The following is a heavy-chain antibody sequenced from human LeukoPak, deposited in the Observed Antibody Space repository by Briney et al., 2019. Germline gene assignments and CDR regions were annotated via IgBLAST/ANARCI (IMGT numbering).Heavy chain of an antibody. D-gene: IGHD5-18*01. Sequence: PPGGSLRLSCAASGFTFTTYWMHCVRHAPGKGLVWVSHINSDGSITSYADSVKGRFTISRDNAKNTLYLQMNSLRAEDTAVYYCARDAVDTANAVWGQGTTVTVSS. V-gene: IGHV3-74*01. CDR2: INSDGSIT. J-gene: IGHJ6*02. CDR3: ARDAVDTANAV. CDR1: GFTFTTYW.